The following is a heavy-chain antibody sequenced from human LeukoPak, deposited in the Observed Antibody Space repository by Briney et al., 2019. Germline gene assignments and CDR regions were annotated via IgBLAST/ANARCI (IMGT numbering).Heavy chain of an antibody. CDR1: GFTFSIYG. CDR2: ISYVGSNK. V-gene: IGHV3-30*18. Sequence: GGCLRLACAASGFTFSIYGMHWDRQAPEKGLEWVAVISYVGSNKYYTDSVKGRFTLSRDNSKNTLYLQMTRLRAEDTAVYYCAKDRRALYAIAAAGTFDYWGQRTLVSVSS. CDR3: AKDRRALYAIAAAGTFDY. D-gene: IGHD6-13*01. J-gene: IGHJ4*02.